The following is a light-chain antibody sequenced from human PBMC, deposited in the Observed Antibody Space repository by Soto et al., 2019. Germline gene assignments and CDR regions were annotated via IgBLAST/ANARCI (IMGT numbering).Light chain of an antibody. Sequence: QSALTQPRSVSGSPGQSVTISCTGTSSDVSAYNYVSWYQQHPGKAPKFMIYDVTKRPSGVPDRFSGSKSGNTASLTISGLQAEDEADYYCCSYAGSHTWVFGGGTKLTVL. J-gene: IGLJ3*02. CDR3: CSYAGSHTWV. CDR2: DVT. CDR1: SSDVSAYNY. V-gene: IGLV2-11*01.